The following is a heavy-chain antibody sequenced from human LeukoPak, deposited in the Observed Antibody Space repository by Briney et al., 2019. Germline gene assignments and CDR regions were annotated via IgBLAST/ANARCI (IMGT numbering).Heavy chain of an antibody. V-gene: IGHV1-2*02. CDR1: GYTFTGYY. D-gene: IGHD4-23*01. J-gene: IGHJ4*02. Sequence: ASVKVSCRASGYTFTGYYMHWVRQAPGQGLEWMGWINPNSGGTYYAQKFQGRVTMTSDTSISTAYMELSRLRSDNTAVYYCARDLYGGTSATFDYWGQGTLVTVSS. CDR3: ARDLYGGTSATFDY. CDR2: INPNSGGT.